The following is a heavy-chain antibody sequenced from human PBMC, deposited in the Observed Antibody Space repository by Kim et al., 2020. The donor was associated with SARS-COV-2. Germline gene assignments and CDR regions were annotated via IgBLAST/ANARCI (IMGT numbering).Heavy chain of an antibody. Sequence: SETLSLTCAVSGGSISSSNWWSWVRQPPGKGLEWIGEIYHSGSTNYNPSLKSRVTISVDKSKNQFSLKLSSVTAADTAVYYCARSNTMVRGATYYGMDVWGQGTTVTVSS. CDR1: GGSISSSNW. J-gene: IGHJ6*02. CDR2: IYHSGST. V-gene: IGHV4-4*02. D-gene: IGHD3-10*01. CDR3: ARSNTMVRGATYYGMDV.